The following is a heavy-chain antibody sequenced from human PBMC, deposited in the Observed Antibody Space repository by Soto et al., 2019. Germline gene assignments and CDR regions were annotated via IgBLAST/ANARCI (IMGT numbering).Heavy chain of an antibody. J-gene: IGHJ6*02. CDR2: IVGSSGGGGGP. D-gene: IGHD4-17*01. CDR3: AKCGSPTIGDRYYYGMDV. Sequence: HPGGSLRLSCAASGFTFSTYAMTWVRQAPGKGLEWVSGIVGSSGGGGGPYYADSVKGRFIISRDNSKNILYLQMNSLRAEDAAVYYCAKCGSPTIGDRYYYGMDVWGQGTTVTVSS. CDR1: GFTFSTYA. V-gene: IGHV3-23*01.